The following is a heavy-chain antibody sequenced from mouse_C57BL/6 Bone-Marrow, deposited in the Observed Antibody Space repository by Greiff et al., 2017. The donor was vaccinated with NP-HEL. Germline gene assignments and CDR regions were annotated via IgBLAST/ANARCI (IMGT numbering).Heavy chain of an antibody. CDR1: GFNIKDDY. D-gene: IGHD3-3*01. Sequence: VQLQQSGAELVRPGASVKLSCTASGFNIKDDYMHWVKQRPEQGLEWIGWIDPENGDTEYASKFQGKATITADTSSNTAYLQLSSLTSEDTAVYYCTLGLYFDDWGQGTTLTVSS. CDR2: IDPENGDT. CDR3: TLGLYFDD. J-gene: IGHJ2*01. V-gene: IGHV14-4*01.